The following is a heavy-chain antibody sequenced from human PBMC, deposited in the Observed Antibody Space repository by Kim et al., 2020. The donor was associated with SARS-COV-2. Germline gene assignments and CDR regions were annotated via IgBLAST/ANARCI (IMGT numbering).Heavy chain of an antibody. J-gene: IGHJ6*01. Sequence: SETLSLTCTVSGGSISSSSYYWGWIRQPPGKGLEWIGNIYYSGSTYYNPSLKSRVTISVDTSKNQFSLKLSSVTAADTAVYYCERQGAVAATGYYGMDV. CDR3: ERQGAVAATGYYGMDV. V-gene: IGHV4-39*01. D-gene: IGHD6-19*01. CDR1: GGSISSSSYY. CDR2: IYYSGST.